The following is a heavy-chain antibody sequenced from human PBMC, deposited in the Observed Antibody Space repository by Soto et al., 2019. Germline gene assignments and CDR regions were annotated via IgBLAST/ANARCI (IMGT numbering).Heavy chain of an antibody. CDR3: ARGRAGFFWSGSRDNWCDR. CDR1: GGSISSGGYY. CDR2: IYYSVTT. J-gene: IGHJ5*02. V-gene: IGHV4-31*03. D-gene: IGHD3-3*01. Sequence: SETLSLTCTVSGGSISSGGYYWSWILQHPGKGLEWIAYIYYSVTTYYNPSLKSRVTISLDTSKNHFSLKLSSVTAADTAVYYCARGRAGFFWSGSRDNWCDRWGQGTLVTVSS.